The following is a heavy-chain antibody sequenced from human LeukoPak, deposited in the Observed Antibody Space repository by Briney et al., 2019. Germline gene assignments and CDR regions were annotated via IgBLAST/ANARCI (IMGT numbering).Heavy chain of an antibody. CDR2: IYSGGST. V-gene: IGHV3-53*01. D-gene: IGHD2-15*01. CDR1: GFTVSSNY. Sequence: GGSLRLSCAASGFTVSSNYMSWVRQAPGKGLEWVSVIYSGGSTYYADSVKGRFTISGDNSKNTLYLQMNSLRVEDTAVYYCAREIYCSASSCTGGVFDIWGQGTMVTVSS. CDR3: AREIYCSASSCTGGVFDI. J-gene: IGHJ3*02.